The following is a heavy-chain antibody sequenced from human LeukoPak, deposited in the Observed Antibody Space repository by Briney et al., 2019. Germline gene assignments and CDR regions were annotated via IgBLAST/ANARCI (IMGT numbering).Heavy chain of an antibody. CDR3: ARHRNYYYGMDV. J-gene: IGHJ6*02. V-gene: IGHV4-59*08. CDR1: GGSISSYY. CDR2: IYYSGGT. Sequence: SETLSLTCTVSGGSISSYYWSWIRQPPGKGLEWIGYIYYSGGTNYNPSLKSRVTISVDTSKNQFSLKLSSVTAADTAVYYCARHRNYYYGMDVWGQGTTVTVSS.